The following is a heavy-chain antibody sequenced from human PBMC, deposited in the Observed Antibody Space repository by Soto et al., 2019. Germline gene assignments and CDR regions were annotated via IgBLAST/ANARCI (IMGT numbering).Heavy chain of an antibody. V-gene: IGHV3-23*01. J-gene: IGHJ5*02. CDR1: GFTFGTTD. Sequence: GGSMRLSCAASGFTFGTTDMSWVRQAPGEGLEWVSTIDGSGGITYYADSVKGRFTISRDNSRNTVYLQMNSLRGDDTALYYCVKNSGWFNTWGQGALVTVSS. CDR3: VKNSGWFNT. D-gene: IGHD3-10*01. CDR2: IDGSGGIT.